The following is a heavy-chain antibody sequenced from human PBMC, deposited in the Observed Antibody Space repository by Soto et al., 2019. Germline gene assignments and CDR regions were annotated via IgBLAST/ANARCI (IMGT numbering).Heavy chain of an antibody. J-gene: IGHJ4*02. CDR1: GFTFSSYA. CDR3: AQGGYCSGGSCYPTDFDY. V-gene: IGHV3-23*01. Sequence: EVPLLESGGGLVQPGGSLRLSCAASGFTFSSYAMSWFRQAPGKGLEWVAVISGSGGSTYYADSVKGRFTISRDNSTNTLYLQMNSLRAEDTAVYYCAQGGYCSGGSCYPTDFDYWGQGTLVTVSS. D-gene: IGHD2-15*01. CDR2: ISGSGGST.